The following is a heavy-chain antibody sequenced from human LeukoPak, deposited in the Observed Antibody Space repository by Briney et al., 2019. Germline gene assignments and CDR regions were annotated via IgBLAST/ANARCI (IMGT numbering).Heavy chain of an antibody. V-gene: IGHV3-30*03. Sequence: GGSLRLSCAASGFTFSSYGMHWVRQAPGKGLEWVAVISYDGSNKYYADSAKGRFTISRDNSKNTLYLQMNSLRAEDTAVYYCARDARAARLDYLDSWGQGTLVTVSS. D-gene: IGHD6-6*01. J-gene: IGHJ4*02. CDR3: ARDARAARLDYLDS. CDR2: ISYDGSNK. CDR1: GFTFSSYG.